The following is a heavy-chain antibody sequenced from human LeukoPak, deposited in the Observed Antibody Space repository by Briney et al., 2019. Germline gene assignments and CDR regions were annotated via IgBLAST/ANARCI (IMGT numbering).Heavy chain of an antibody. V-gene: IGHV1-18*01. CDR2: ISAYNGNT. D-gene: IGHD3-3*01. J-gene: IGHJ6*03. CDR1: GYTFTSYG. Sequence: ASVKVSCKASGYTFTSYGISWVRQAPGQGLEWMGWISAYNGNTNYAQKLQGRVTMTTDTSTSTAYMELRSLRSDDTAVYYCARVIPKVTIFGVVDYYYYYMDVWGKGTTVTVSS. CDR3: ARVIPKVTIFGVVDYYYYYMDV.